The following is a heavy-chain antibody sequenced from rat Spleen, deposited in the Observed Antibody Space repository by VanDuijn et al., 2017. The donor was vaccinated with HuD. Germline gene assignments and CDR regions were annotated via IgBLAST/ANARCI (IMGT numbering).Heavy chain of an antibody. CDR1: GFTFSDYA. D-gene: IGHD1-11*01. V-gene: IGHV5-17*01. J-gene: IGHJ2*01. CDR2: IIYDGSST. CDR3: ARQDYGGHEDY. Sequence: EVQLVESGGGLVQPGRSLKLSCAASGFTFSDYAMAWVRQAPKKGLEWVATIIYDGSSTYYRDSVKGRFTISRDNAKSTLYLQMDSLRSEDTATYYCARQDYGGHEDYWGQGVMVTVSS.